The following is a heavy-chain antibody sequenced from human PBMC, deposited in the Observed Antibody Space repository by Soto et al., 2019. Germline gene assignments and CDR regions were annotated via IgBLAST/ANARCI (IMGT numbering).Heavy chain of an antibody. D-gene: IGHD2-8*01. CDR2: ISGSGGST. V-gene: IGHV3-23*01. Sequence: GGSLRLSCAASGFTFSSYAMSWVRQAPGKGLEWVSAISGSGGSTYYADSVKGRFTISRDNSKNTLYLQMNSLRAEDTAVYYCAKDIMVYAMPEEGAFDIWGQGTMVTVSS. J-gene: IGHJ3*02. CDR1: GFTFSSYA. CDR3: AKDIMVYAMPEEGAFDI.